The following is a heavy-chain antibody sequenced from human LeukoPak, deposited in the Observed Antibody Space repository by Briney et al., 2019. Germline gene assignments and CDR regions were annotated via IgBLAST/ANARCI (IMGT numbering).Heavy chain of an antibody. CDR1: GFTFSSFS. J-gene: IGHJ4*02. CDR2: ISSSTSYI. V-gene: IGHV3-21*01. D-gene: IGHD5-12*01. CDR3: ARDVQVATIYPLDY. Sequence: GGSLRLSCAASGFTFSSFSMNWVRQAPGKGLEWVSSISSSTSYIYYADSVKGRFTISRDNAKNSLYLQMNSLRADDTAVYYCARDVQVATIYPLDYWGQGTLVTVSS.